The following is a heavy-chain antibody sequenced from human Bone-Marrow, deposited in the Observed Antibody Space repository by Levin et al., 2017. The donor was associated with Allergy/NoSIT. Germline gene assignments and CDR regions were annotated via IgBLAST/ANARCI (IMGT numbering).Heavy chain of an antibody. Sequence: PEASVKVSCRASGFTFTDYSIHWVRQAPGQGLQWMGRVKSYSGDTNYSQKFQGRVTMTSDTSISTAYMEIMSLRSDDTAVYFCARAEVTTIGYFDSWGQGTLVIVSS. V-gene: IGHV1-2*06. CDR3: ARAEVTTIGYFDS. J-gene: IGHJ4*02. CDR2: VKSYSGDT. CDR1: GFTFTDYS. D-gene: IGHD4-23*01.